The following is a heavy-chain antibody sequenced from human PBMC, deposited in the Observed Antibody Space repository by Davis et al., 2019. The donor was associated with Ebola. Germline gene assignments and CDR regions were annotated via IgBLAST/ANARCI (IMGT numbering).Heavy chain of an antibody. Sequence: MPGGSLRLSCAVYGGSFSGYYWSWIRQPPGKGLEWIGEINHSGSTNYNPSLKSRVTISVDKSKNQFSLKLSSVTAADTAVYYCARGYDFWSGEYYYYYYGMDVWGQGTTVTVSS. D-gene: IGHD3-3*01. CDR2: INHSGST. CDR3: ARGYDFWSGEYYYYYYGMDV. CDR1: GGSFSGYY. J-gene: IGHJ6*02. V-gene: IGHV4-34*01.